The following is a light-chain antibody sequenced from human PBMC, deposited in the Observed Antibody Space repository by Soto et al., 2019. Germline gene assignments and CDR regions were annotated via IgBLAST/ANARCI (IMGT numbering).Light chain of an antibody. CDR2: GVC. CDR3: QQYGTSPLT. Sequence: EIVLTQSPGTLSLSPGERATLSCRASQSVGSTYLAWYQQKPGQAPKLLIYGVCSRATGIPDRFSGSGSGTDFTLTISRLEPEDFAVYYCQQYGTSPLTFGPGTKVDI. CDR1: QSVGSTY. J-gene: IGKJ3*01. V-gene: IGKV3-20*01.